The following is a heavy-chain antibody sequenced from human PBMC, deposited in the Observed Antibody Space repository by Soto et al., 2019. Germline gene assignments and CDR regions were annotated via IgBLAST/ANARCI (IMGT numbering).Heavy chain of an antibody. J-gene: IGHJ6*01. CDR2: VSSRGQIT. CDR3: ARVKWFYGMDV. V-gene: IGHV3-30*07. Sequence: GVSLRLSYVISGFTCSDYSVPWFRQAPGTGLERLAVVSSRGQITIYADSVQGRFTIHSNNAKNPLYLQMNRMRDEDTAVYYCARVKWFYGMDVWGHGT. CDR1: GFTCSDYS. D-gene: IGHD2-8*01.